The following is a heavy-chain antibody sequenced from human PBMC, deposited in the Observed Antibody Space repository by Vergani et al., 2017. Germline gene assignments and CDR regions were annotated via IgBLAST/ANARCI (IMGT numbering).Heavy chain of an antibody. Sequence: QVQLQQSGPGLVKPSRTLSLTCATSGDSVSSNSAAWNWIRQSPSRGLEWLGRTYYRSTWYTDYAVSVKSRITINPDTSKNQFSLQLNSVSPEDTAVYYCARARSYSSGWYAAVDYWGQGTLVTVSS. CDR3: ARARSYSSGWYAAVDY. CDR2: TYYRSTWYT. D-gene: IGHD6-19*01. V-gene: IGHV6-1*01. CDR1: GDSVSSNSAA. J-gene: IGHJ4*02.